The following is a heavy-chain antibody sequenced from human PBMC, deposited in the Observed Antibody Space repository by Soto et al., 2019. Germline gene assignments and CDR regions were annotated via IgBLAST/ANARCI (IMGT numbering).Heavy chain of an antibody. D-gene: IGHD3-10*01. CDR3: ARDNYGSGRID. CDR2: IYHSGST. V-gene: IGHV4-59*01. Sequence: QVQLQESGPGLVKPSETLSLTCTVSGGSITSYYWSWIRQPPGKGLEWIGYIYHSGSTNYNPSLKSRVTISVDTSKNQFSLKLSSVTAADTAVYYCARDNYGSGRIDWGQGTLVIVSP. CDR1: GGSITSYY. J-gene: IGHJ4*02.